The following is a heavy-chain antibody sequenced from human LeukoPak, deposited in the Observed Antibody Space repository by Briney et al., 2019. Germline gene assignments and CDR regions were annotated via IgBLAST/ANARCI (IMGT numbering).Heavy chain of an antibody. CDR2: ISGSGGST. J-gene: IGHJ6*02. CDR1: GFTFSSYA. CDR3: ARETDYGDYGMDV. V-gene: IGHV3-23*01. D-gene: IGHD4-17*01. Sequence: GGSLRLSCAASGFTFSSYAMSWVRQAPGKRLEWVSAISGSGGSTYYADSVKGRFTISRDNSKNTLYLQMNSLRAEDTAVYYCARETDYGDYGMDVWGQGTTVTVSS.